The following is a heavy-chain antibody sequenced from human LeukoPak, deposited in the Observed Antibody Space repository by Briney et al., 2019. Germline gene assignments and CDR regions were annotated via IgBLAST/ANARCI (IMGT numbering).Heavy chain of an antibody. CDR3: ARGSIQLWVTRGYYFDY. D-gene: IGHD5-18*01. CDR1: GGSFSGYY. CDR2: INHSGGT. J-gene: IGHJ4*02. Sequence: SETLSLTCAVYGGSFSGYYWSWIRQPPGKGLEWIGEINHSGGTNYNPSLKSRVTISVDTSKNQFSLKLSSVTAADTAVYYCARGSIQLWVTRGYYFDYWGQGTLVTVSS. V-gene: IGHV4-34*01.